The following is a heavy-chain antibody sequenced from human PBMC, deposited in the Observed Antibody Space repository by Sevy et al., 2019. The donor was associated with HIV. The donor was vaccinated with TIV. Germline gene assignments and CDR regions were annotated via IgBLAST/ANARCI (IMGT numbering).Heavy chain of an antibody. D-gene: IGHD3-16*01. CDR1: GYTFTGYY. CDR3: ARVGGTRFGSSHFDY. CDR2: INPNSGGT. J-gene: IGHJ4*02. Sequence: ASVKVSCKASGYTFTGYYMHWVRQAPGQGLEWMGWINPNSGGTNYAQKFQGRVTMTRDTSISTAYMELSRLRSDDMAVYYCARVGGTRFGSSHFDYWGQGTLVTVSS. V-gene: IGHV1-2*02.